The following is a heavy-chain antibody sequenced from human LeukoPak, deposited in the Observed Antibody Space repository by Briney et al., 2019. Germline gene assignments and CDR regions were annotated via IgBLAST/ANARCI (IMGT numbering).Heavy chain of an antibody. V-gene: IGHV1-18*01. J-gene: IGHJ4*02. CDR2: ISGYNANT. Sequence: GASVKVSCKASGYTFTSYAVSWVRQAPGQGLEWMGWISGYNANTNYAQKLQGRVTMTTDTSTSTAYMELRSLRSDDTAVYYCARDKGIAVAGPADYWGQGTLVTVSS. CDR3: ARDKGIAVAGPADY. CDR1: GYTFTSYA. D-gene: IGHD6-19*01.